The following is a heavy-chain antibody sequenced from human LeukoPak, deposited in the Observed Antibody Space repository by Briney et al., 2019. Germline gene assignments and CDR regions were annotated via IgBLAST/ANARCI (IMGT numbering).Heavy chain of an antibody. CDR2: NSGGSS. CDR1: GFTFSTYG. CDR3: AKYLGSSRWYIDY. Sequence: GGSLRLSCAASGFTFSTYGVYWVRQAPGKGLEWVSSNSGGSSYYADSVKRRFTISRDTSKRPLYLQMNRVRAVGTAVYYCAKYLGSSRWYIDYWGQGTLVPVSS. D-gene: IGHD6-19*01. V-gene: IGHV3-23*01. J-gene: IGHJ4*02.